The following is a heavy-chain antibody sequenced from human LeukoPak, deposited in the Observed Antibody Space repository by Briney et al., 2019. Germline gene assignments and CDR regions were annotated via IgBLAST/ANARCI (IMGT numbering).Heavy chain of an antibody. CDR3: ARDLGLTPLVVGAPSFDC. D-gene: IGHD1-26*01. V-gene: IGHV1-18*01. CDR2: ISAYNGNT. Sequence: ASVKVPCKASGYTSTSYDINWVRQATGQGLEWMGWISAYNGNTNYAQKLQGRVTMTTDTSTSTAYMELRSLRSDDTAVYYCARDLGLTPLVVGAPSFDCWGQGTLVTVSS. J-gene: IGHJ4*02. CDR1: GYTSTSYD.